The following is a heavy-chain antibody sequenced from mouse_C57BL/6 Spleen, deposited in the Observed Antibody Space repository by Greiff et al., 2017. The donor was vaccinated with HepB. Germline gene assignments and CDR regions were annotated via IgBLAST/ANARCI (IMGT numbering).Heavy chain of an antibody. CDR2: IDPSDSYT. J-gene: IGHJ2*01. CDR1: GYTFTSYW. CDR3: ATRQRRLRGNY. Sequence: QVQLQQPGAELVKPGASVKLSCKASGYTFTSYWMQWVKQRPGQGLEWIGEIDPSDSYTNYNQKFKGKATLTVDTSSSTAYMRLSSQTSEDSAVYYCATRQRRLRGNYWGQGTTLTVSS. D-gene: IGHD3-2*02. V-gene: IGHV1-50*01.